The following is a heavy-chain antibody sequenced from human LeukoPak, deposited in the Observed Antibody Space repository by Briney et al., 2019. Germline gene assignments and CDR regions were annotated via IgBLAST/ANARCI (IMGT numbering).Heavy chain of an antibody. CDR1: GDSITSYH. D-gene: IGHD2-15*01. J-gene: IGHJ4*02. Sequence: PSETLSLTCTVSGDSITSYHWTWIRQSPGRGLEWIGYVYYDGSAQYNPSLKSRVTISLDTSSKQFSLKLTSVTAADTVIYYCATYTRRCSGGTCYSIDYWGQGTLVTVSS. CDR2: VYYDGSA. V-gene: IGHV4-59*08. CDR3: ATYTRRCSGGTCYSIDY.